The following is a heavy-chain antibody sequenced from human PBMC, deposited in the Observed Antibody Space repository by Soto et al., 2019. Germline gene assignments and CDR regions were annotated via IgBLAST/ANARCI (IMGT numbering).Heavy chain of an antibody. CDR1: GFTFSSYG. Sequence: QVQLVESGGGVVQPGRSLRLSCAASGFTFSSYGMHWVRQAPGKGLEWVAVISYDGSNKYYADSVKGRFTISRDNSQNTLYLQMNSLRAEDTAVYYCAKGKEGVPAMDWGQGTLVTVSS. V-gene: IGHV3-30*18. CDR3: AKGKEGVPAMD. J-gene: IGHJ4*02. CDR2: ISYDGSNK. D-gene: IGHD2-2*01.